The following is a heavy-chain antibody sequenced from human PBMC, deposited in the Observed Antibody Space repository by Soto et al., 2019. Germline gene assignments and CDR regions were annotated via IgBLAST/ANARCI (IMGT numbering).Heavy chain of an antibody. V-gene: IGHV3-33*01. CDR1: GFTFRNYG. CDR3: ARDVRSRRYDL. J-gene: IGHJ5*02. CDR2: IWYDGSNK. Sequence: QVQLVESGGGVVQPGRSLRLSCAASGFTFRNYGMHWVRQAPGKGLEWLAVIWYDGSNKYYADSVKGRFTISRDNSKNSLYLEMNSLRDEDTVVYYCARDVRSRRYDLWGQGTLVIVSS. D-gene: IGHD3-10*02.